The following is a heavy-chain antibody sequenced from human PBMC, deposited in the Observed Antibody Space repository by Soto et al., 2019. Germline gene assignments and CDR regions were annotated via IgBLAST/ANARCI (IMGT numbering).Heavy chain of an antibody. D-gene: IGHD3-3*01. V-gene: IGHV1-18*01. CDR1: GYAFTSYG. J-gene: IGHJ6*02. CDR3: ARLNYDFWSGYYVPRHYYFGMGG. Sequence: ASVKVSCKASGYAFTSYGISWVRQAPGQGLEWMGWISAYNGNTNYAQKLQGRVTMTTDTSTSTAYMEMRSLRSDDTAVYYCARLNYDFWSGYYVPRHYYFGMGGWGQGSTFTV. CDR2: ISAYNGNT.